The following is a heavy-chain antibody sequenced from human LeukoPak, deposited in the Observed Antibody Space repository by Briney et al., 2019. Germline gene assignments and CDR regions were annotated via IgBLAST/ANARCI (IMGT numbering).Heavy chain of an antibody. CDR3: ARDYYDSSCLDY. CDR1: GYTFTDYY. Sequence: ASVKVSCKASGYTFTDYYMHWVRQAPGQGLEWMGWINPNSGGTNYAQKFQGRVAMTRDTSISTAYMELSRLRSDDTAVYYCARDYYDSSCLDYWGQGTLVTVSS. D-gene: IGHD3-22*01. J-gene: IGHJ4*02. CDR2: INPNSGGT. V-gene: IGHV1-2*02.